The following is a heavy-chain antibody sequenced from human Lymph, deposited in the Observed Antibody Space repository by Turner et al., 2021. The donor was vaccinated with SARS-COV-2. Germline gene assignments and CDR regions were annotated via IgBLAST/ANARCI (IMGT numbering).Heavy chain of an antibody. D-gene: IGHD3-22*01. CDR1: GFTFSSYG. V-gene: IGHV3-33*01. CDR3: ARDVPLSGDSSGYYS. CDR2: IWYGGSNK. J-gene: IGHJ4*02. Sequence: QVQLVESGGGVVQPGRSLRLSCAASGFTFSSYGLHWVHQAAGKGGEGAAIIWYGGSNKYYAYSVKGRFTISRDNSKTPLYLQMNSLRAEDTAVYYCARDVPLSGDSSGYYSWGQGTLVTVSS.